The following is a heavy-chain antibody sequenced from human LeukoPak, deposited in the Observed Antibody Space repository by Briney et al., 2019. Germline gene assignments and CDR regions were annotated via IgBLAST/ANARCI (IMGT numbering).Heavy chain of an antibody. CDR1: GFISSSYA. CDR2: ISDSGYST. V-gene: IGHV3-23*01. CDR3: AKAESTGTIFEYYSDY. Sequence: GASLRLSCAASGFISSSYAMSWVRRAPGKGLEWVSGISDSGYSTYYADSVKGRFTVSRDNSKNTLYLQMNSLRAEDTAVYHCAKAESTGTIFEYYSDYWGQGTLVTVSS. J-gene: IGHJ4*02. D-gene: IGHD3-3*01.